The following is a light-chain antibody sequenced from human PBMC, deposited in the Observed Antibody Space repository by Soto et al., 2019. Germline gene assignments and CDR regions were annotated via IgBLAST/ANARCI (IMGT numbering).Light chain of an antibody. CDR2: EGS. J-gene: IGLJ1*01. CDR3: CSSAGSSTPDV. Sequence: QSALTQPASVSGSPGQSITISCTGTSSDVGSYNLVSWYQQHPGKAPKLMIYEGSKRPSGVSNRFSGSKSGNTASLTISGLQAEDEADYYCCSSAGSSTPDVFGTGTKLTVL. CDR1: SSDVGSYNL. V-gene: IGLV2-23*01.